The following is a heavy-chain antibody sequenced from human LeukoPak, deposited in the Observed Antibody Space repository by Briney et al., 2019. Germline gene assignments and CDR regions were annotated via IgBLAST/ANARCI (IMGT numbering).Heavy chain of an antibody. CDR2: IIPSFGTA. Sequence: SVKVSCKASGGTFSSYAISWVRQAPGQGLGWMGGIIPSFGTANYAQKFQGRGTITADKATSTADLELRSMRSEETAVYYCARGGGSLLTGYYTFGYWGQGTLVTVSS. V-gene: IGHV1-69*06. D-gene: IGHD3-9*01. CDR3: ARGGGSLLTGYYTFGY. J-gene: IGHJ4*02. CDR1: GGTFSSYA.